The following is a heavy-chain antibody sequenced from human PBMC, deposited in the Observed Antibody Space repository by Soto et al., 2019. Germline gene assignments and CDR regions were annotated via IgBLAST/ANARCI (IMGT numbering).Heavy chain of an antibody. Sequence: PSETLCLTCSVAGGSSGNFGGSWIRQPPGKGLEWIGYIYYSGSTNYDPSLKSRVTISVDTSKNQFSLKLSSVTAADTAVYYCARRWGDYFDYWGQRTLVTVSP. V-gene: IGHV4-59*08. CDR1: GGSSGNFG. CDR2: IYYSGST. CDR3: ARRWGDYFDY. D-gene: IGHD3-16*01. J-gene: IGHJ4*02.